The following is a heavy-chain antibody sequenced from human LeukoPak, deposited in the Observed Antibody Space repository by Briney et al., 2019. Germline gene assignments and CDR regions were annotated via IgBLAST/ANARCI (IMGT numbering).Heavy chain of an antibody. J-gene: IGHJ5*02. V-gene: IGHV4-38-2*02. Sequence: SETLSLTCTVSGYSISSGYYWGWIRQPPGKGLEWIGYIYYSGSTNYNPSLKSRVTISVDTSKNQFSLKLSSVTAADTAVYYCARGEDGYKRDNWFDPWGQGTLVTVSS. CDR1: GYSISSGYY. CDR2: IYYSGST. CDR3: ARGEDGYKRDNWFDP. D-gene: IGHD5-24*01.